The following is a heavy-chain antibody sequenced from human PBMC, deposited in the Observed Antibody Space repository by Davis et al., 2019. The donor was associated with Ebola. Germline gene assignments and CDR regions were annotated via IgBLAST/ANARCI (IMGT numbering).Heavy chain of an antibody. V-gene: IGHV5-51*01. J-gene: IGHJ3*02. Sequence: VESLILSCKYSGNSFASHWIGWVRQMPVKGLEWMGIIYTGDTDTRYSPSFRGQVTISADKSIKTAFLQWSSLKASDTAMYYCASLRRTITGMDDAFDIWGQGTMVTVSS. D-gene: IGHD2-8*02. CDR2: IYTGDTDT. CDR3: ASLRRTITGMDDAFDI. CDR1: GNSFASHW.